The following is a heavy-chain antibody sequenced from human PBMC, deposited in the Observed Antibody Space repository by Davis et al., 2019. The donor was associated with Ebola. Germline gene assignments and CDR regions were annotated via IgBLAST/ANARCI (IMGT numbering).Heavy chain of an antibody. CDR2: INAGNGNT. CDR1: GYTFTRYG. J-gene: IGHJ4*02. CDR3: ARQWPHKYYFDY. Sequence: ASVKVSCKGSGYTFTRYGISWVRQAPGQGLEWMGWINAGNGNTNYAQKLQGRVTMTTDTSTSTVYMELRSLRSDDTAVYYCARQWPHKYYFDYWGQGTLVTVSS. D-gene: IGHD6-19*01. V-gene: IGHV1-18*01.